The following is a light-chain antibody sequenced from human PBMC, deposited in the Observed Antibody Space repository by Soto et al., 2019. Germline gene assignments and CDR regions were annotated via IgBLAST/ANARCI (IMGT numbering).Light chain of an antibody. CDR2: GAS. J-gene: IGKJ1*01. Sequence: EIVLTQSPGTLSLSPGERATLSCRASQSVSSSYLAWYQQKPGQAPRPLIHGASSRATGIPDRFSGSGSGTDFTLTISRLEPEDFAVYYCQQYGSSPWTFGQGTKVDIK. CDR3: QQYGSSPWT. V-gene: IGKV3-20*01. CDR1: QSVSSSY.